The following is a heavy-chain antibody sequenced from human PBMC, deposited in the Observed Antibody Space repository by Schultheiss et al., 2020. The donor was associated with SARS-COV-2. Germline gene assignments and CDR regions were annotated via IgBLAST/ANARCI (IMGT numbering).Heavy chain of an antibody. D-gene: IGHD2-2*01. Sequence: SETLSLTCTVSGGSISSYYWSWIRQPPGKGLEWIGEINHSGSTNYNPSLKSRVTISVDTSKNQFSLKLSSVTAADTAVYYCARGGQLEDIVVPTPMDVWGKGTTVTVSS. V-gene: IGHV4-34*01. CDR3: ARGGQLEDIVVPTPMDV. CDR1: GGSISSYY. J-gene: IGHJ6*03. CDR2: INHSGST.